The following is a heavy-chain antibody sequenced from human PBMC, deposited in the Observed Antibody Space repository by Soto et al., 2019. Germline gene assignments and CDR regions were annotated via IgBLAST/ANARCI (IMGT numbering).Heavy chain of an antibody. Sequence: QVQLQQWGAGLLKPSETLSLTCAVYGGSFSGYYWSWIRQPPGKGLEWIGEINHSGSTNYNPSLKSRVTIAVDTAKDQCSLKLSSVTAADTAVYYCARVIRQQWPHLAARERYDAFDIWGQGTMVTVSS. CDR3: ARVIRQQWPHLAARERYDAFDI. D-gene: IGHD6-19*01. CDR1: GGSFSGYY. V-gene: IGHV4-34*01. CDR2: INHSGST. J-gene: IGHJ3*02.